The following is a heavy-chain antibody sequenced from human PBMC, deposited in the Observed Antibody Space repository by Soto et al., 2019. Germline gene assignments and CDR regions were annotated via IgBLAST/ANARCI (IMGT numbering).Heavy chain of an antibody. D-gene: IGHD2-8*02. V-gene: IGHV3-48*02. CDR3: ARECSLGNRWCRWFDP. CDR2: ISSSSSNI. CDR1: GFTLSSYA. Sequence: EVQLAESGGGLVQPGGSLRLSCAASGFTLSSYAMNWVRQAPGKGLEWVSYISSSSSNIQYAGSVKGRFTISRDNAKNSLYLQMNSLRDDATAVYFCARECSLGNRWCRWFDPWGQGTLVTVSS. J-gene: IGHJ5*02.